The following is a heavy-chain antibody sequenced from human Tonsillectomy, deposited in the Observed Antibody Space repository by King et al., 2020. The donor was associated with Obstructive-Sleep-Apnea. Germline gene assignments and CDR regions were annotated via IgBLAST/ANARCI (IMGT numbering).Heavy chain of an antibody. D-gene: IGHD4-17*01. CDR1: GFTFSNYD. Sequence: VQLVESGGGVVQPGRSLRLSCAASGFTFSNYDLYLVRQAPGKGLDWVAFISFDGSHKYYADSVKGRFTISRDNSKNTLYLQMNSLRADDTAVYYCATPPTVTTPFYWGQGTLVTVSS. J-gene: IGHJ4*02. CDR3: ATPPTVTTPFY. CDR2: ISFDGSHK. V-gene: IGHV3-30*04.